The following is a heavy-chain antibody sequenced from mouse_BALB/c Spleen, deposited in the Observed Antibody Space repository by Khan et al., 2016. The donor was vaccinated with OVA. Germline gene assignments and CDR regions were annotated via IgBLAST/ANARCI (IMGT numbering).Heavy chain of an antibody. CDR3: ARPANFSYVLDN. Sequence: QIQLVQSGPELKKPGETVKISCKASGHTFTKYGMNWVKQAPGKGLKWMGWINTYTGEPTYADDFNGRFAFSLEISASTAYLQINNLKNEDTASYFCARPANFSYVLDNWGQGTSVTVSS. CDR2: INTYTGEP. V-gene: IGHV9-3-1*01. J-gene: IGHJ4*01. CDR1: GHTFTKYG. D-gene: IGHD4-1*02.